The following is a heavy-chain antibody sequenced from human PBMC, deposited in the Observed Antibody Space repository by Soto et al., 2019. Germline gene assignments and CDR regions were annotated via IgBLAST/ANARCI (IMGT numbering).Heavy chain of an antibody. CDR2: IYHSGST. Sequence: SETLSLTCAVSSGSISSSNWWSWVRQPPGKGLEWIGEIYHSGSTNYNPSLKSRVTISVDKSKNQFSLKLSSVTAADTAVYYCARAGDYSNYFDYWGQGTQVTVSS. CDR3: ARAGDYSNYFDY. CDR1: SGSISSSNW. V-gene: IGHV4-4*02. D-gene: IGHD4-4*01. J-gene: IGHJ4*02.